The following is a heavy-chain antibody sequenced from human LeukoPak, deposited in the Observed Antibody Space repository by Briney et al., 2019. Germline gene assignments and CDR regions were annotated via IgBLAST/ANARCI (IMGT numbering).Heavy chain of an antibody. CDR2: IWFDGSNK. CDR1: GFTFRNYG. J-gene: IGHJ3*02. Sequence: GGSLRLSCAASGFTFRNYGMHWVRQAPGKGLEWVAVIWFDGSNKYYADSVKGRFTISRDNSKNTLFLQMNSLRADDTAVYYCAKGPERGAFDIWGQGTMVTVSS. CDR3: AKGPERGAFDI. V-gene: IGHV3-33*06. D-gene: IGHD1-14*01.